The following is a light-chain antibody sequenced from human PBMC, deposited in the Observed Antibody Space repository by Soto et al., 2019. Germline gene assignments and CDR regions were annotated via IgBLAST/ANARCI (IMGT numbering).Light chain of an antibody. CDR3: SSYTSSSTLV. CDR2: DVS. Sequence: QSVLTQPASVSGSPGQSITISCTGTSSDVGGYNYVSWSHQHPGKAPKLMIYDVSNRPSGFSNRFSGSKSGNTASLTISGLQAEDEADYYCSSYTSSSTLVFGGGT. V-gene: IGLV2-14*01. CDR1: SSDVGGYNY. J-gene: IGLJ2*01.